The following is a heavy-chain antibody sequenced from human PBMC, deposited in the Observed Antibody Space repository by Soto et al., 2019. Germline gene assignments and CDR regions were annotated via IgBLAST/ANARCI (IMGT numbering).Heavy chain of an antibody. Sequence: PGGSLRLSCEASGFTFSGYWMSWVRQTPGKGLEWVASIKEDGGEKNYLDSAKGRFTISRDNAKNSLYLQMNSLRVEDTAVYCCVKDLAYNDYFDYWGQGTLVTVSS. V-gene: IGHV3-7*01. J-gene: IGHJ4*02. CDR3: VKDLAYNDYFDY. CDR1: GFTFSGYW. CDR2: IKEDGGEK. D-gene: IGHD1-1*01.